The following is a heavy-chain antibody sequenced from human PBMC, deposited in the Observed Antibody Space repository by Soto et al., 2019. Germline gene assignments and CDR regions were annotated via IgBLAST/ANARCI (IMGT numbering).Heavy chain of an antibody. CDR2: ISGSGGST. CDR3: AKEIGKCSSTSCYGSLYDS. V-gene: IGHV3-23*01. Sequence: GGSLRLSCAASGFTFSSYALSWVRQAPGKGLEWVSAISGSGGSTYYADSVKGRFTISRDNSKNTLSLQMNSLRAEDTAVYYCAKEIGKCSSTSCYGSLYDSWGQGTLVTVSS. J-gene: IGHJ4*02. CDR1: GFTFSSYA. D-gene: IGHD2-2*01.